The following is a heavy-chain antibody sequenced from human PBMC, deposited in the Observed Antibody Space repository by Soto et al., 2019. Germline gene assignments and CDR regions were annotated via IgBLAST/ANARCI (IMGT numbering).Heavy chain of an antibody. J-gene: IGHJ4*02. D-gene: IGHD2-2*03. CDR1: GGSISSSSYY. V-gene: IGHV4-39*01. CDR2: IYYSGST. Sequence: PSETLSLTCPVSGGSISSSSYYWGWIRQPPGKGLEWIGSIYYSGSTHYNPSLKSRVTISVDTSKNQFSLKLSSVTAADTAVYYCARRGGMDIVVVPASDHFDYWGQGTLVTVSS. CDR3: ARRGGMDIVVVPASDHFDY.